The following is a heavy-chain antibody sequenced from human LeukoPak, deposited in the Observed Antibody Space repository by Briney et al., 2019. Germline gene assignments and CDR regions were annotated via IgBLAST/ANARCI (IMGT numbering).Heavy chain of an antibody. Sequence: GGSLRLSCAASGFIVSSNYMSWVRQAPGKGLEWVSVIYSGGSTYYADSVKGRFTISRDNSKNTLYLQMNSLRAEDTAVYYCARGRATIGFDYWGQGTLVTVSS. J-gene: IGHJ4*02. V-gene: IGHV3-53*01. CDR2: IYSGGST. CDR3: ARGRATIGFDY. CDR1: GFIVSSNY. D-gene: IGHD5-24*01.